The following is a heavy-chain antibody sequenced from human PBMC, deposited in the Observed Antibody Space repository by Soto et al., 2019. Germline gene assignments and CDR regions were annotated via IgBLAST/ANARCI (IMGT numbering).Heavy chain of an antibody. V-gene: IGHV4-61*01. CDR3: ARDRLRTGLRFLEWLPLDYYYGMDV. CDR2: IYYSGST. CDR1: GGSVSSGSYY. Sequence: SETLSLTCTVSGGSVSSGSYYWSWIRQPPGKGLEWIGYIYYSGSTNYNPSLKSRVTISVDTSKNQFSLKLSSVTAADTAVYYCARDRLRTGLRFLEWLPLDYYYGMDVWGQGTTVTVSS. J-gene: IGHJ6*02. D-gene: IGHD3-3*01.